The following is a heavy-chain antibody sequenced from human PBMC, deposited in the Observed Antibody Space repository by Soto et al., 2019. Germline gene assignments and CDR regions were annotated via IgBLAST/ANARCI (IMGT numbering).Heavy chain of an antibody. CDR3: ARQIYDSDTGPNFQYYFDS. CDR2: IYPGDSDT. J-gene: IGHJ4*02. Sequence: PGESLKISCKGSGYSFTNYWIGWVRQMPGKGLEWMAIIYPGDSDTRYSPSFQGQVTISADRSISTAYLQWSSLKASDTAMYYCARQIYDSDTGPNFQYYFDSWGQGTPVTVSS. CDR1: GYSFTNYW. V-gene: IGHV5-51*01. D-gene: IGHD3-22*01.